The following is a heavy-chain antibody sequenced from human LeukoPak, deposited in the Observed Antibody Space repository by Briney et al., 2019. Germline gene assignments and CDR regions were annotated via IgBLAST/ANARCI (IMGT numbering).Heavy chain of an antibody. CDR2: INHSGST. D-gene: IGHD2-2*02. CDR3: ASMDCSSTSCYTSDGDWFDP. J-gene: IGHJ5*02. Sequence: SETLSLTCAVYGGSFSGYYWSWIRQPPGKGLEWIGEINHSGSTNYNPSLKSRVTISVDTSKIQFSLKLSSVTAADTAVYYCASMDCSSTSCYTSDGDWFDPWGQGTLVTVSS. CDR1: GGSFSGYY. V-gene: IGHV4-34*01.